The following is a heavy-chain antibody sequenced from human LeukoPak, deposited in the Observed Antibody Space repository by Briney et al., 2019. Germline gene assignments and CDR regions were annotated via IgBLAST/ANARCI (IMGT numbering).Heavy chain of an antibody. D-gene: IGHD3-22*01. CDR3: SRQVVGNDY. J-gene: IGHJ4*02. CDR1: GVPFSNYY. V-gene: IGHV4-34*01. Sequence: SETLSLTCAVSGVPFSNYYWSWIRQTPGGALEWIGEINHSGYTNYNPSLKSRVTLSIDTSKNQFSLRLNSVTAADTAVYYCSRQVVGNDYWGQGTLVTVSS. CDR2: INHSGYT.